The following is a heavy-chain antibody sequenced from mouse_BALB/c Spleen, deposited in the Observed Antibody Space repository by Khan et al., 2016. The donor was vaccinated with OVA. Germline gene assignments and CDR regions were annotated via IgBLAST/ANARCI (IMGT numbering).Heavy chain of an antibody. CDR3: ERSVI. CDR2: IDSNGGST. V-gene: IGHV5-6-3*01. Sequence: EVELVESGGGIVQPGGSLKRSCEASRFTISSYGMSSVRQTPDKRLELVATIDSNGGSTDYPDSLKRRVTISGDNAKNALYLQMRSLKSEDTAMYYCERSVIWGQGTTLTVSS. J-gene: IGHJ2*01. CDR1: RFTISSYG.